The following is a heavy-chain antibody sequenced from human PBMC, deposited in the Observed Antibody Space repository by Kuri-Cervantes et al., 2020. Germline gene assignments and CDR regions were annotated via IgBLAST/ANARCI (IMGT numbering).Heavy chain of an antibody. CDR2: IYYSGST. V-gene: IGHV4-59*01. Sequence: SETLSLTCTVSGGSISSYYWSWIRQPPGKGLEWIGYIYYSGSTNYNLSLKSRVTISVDTSKNQFSLKLSSVTAADTAVYYFARAPYQLLSPGHDAFDIWGQGTMVTVSS. CDR3: ARAPYQLLSPGHDAFDI. J-gene: IGHJ3*02. D-gene: IGHD2-2*01. CDR1: GGSISSYY.